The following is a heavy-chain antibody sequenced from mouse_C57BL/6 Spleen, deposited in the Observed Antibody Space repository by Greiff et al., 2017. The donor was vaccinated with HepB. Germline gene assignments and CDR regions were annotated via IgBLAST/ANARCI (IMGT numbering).Heavy chain of an antibody. CDR1: GYTFTSYW. CDR3: ARGGGAMDY. CDR2: IDPSDSYT. Sequence: QVQLKQPGAELVRPGTSVKLSCKASGYTFTSYWMHWVKQRPGQGLEWIGVIDPSDSYTNYNQKFKGKATLTVDTSSSTAYMQLSGLPSEDSAVSYCARGGGAMDYWGQGTSGTVSS. J-gene: IGHJ4*01. V-gene: IGHV1-59*01.